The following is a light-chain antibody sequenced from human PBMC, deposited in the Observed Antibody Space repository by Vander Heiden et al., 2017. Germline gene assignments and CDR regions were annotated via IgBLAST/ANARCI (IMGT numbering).Light chain of an antibody. CDR3: QQYYTTPVT. V-gene: IGKV4-1*01. CDR2: WAS. CDR1: QSVLYSSNNKNY. J-gene: IGKJ4*01. Sequence: DTVMTQSPDSLAGSLGERATINCKSSQSVLYSSNNKNYLAWYQQKPGQPPKLLIYWASTRESGVPDRFSASGSGTDFTLTISSLQAEDVAVYYCQQYYTTPVTFGGGTKVEIK.